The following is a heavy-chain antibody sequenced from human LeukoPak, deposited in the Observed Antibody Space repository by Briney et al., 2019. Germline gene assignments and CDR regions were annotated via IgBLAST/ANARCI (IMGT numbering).Heavy chain of an antibody. CDR1: GFTVSSNY. D-gene: IGHD3-16*01. Sequence: GGSLRLSCAASGFTVSSNYMSWVRQAPGKGLEWVSVIYSGGSTYYAGSVKGRFTISRDNSKNTLYLQMNSLRAEDTAVYYCAKGPWGTRSARWFDPWGQGTLVTVSS. V-gene: IGHV3-53*01. CDR2: IYSGGST. CDR3: AKGPWGTRSARWFDP. J-gene: IGHJ5*02.